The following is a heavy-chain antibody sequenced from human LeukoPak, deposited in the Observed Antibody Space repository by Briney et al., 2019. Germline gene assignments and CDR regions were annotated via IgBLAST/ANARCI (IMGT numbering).Heavy chain of an antibody. D-gene: IGHD3-10*01. V-gene: IGHV4-34*01. CDR1: GGSISSYY. CDR2: INHSGST. J-gene: IGHJ1*01. CDR3: ARGITMVRGVH. Sequence: SETLSLTCTVSGGSISSYYWSWIRQPPGKGLEWIGEINHSGSTNYNPSLKSRVTISVDTSKNQFSLKLSSVTAAATAVYYCARGITMVRGVHWGQGPLVTVSS.